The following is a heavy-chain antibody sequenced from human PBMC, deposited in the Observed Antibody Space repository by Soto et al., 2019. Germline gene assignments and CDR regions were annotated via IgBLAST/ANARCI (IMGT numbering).Heavy chain of an antibody. D-gene: IGHD1-1*01. CDR3: ARDGATGTSDFDY. V-gene: IGHV3-21*01. CDR2: ISSSSSYI. CDR1: GSTFSSYS. Sequence: EVQLVESGGGLVKPGGSLRLSCAASGSTFSSYSMNWVRQAPGKGLEWVSSISSSSSYIYYADSVKGRFTISRDNAKNSLYLQMNSLRAEDTAVYYCARDGATGTSDFDYWGQGTLVTVSS. J-gene: IGHJ4*02.